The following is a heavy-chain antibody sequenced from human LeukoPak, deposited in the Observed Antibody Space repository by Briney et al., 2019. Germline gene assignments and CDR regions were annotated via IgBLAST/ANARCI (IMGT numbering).Heavy chain of an antibody. J-gene: IGHJ4*02. CDR3: ATLSDYGSGSYLDF. Sequence: PSETLSLTCTVSGGPINNYFWSWIRQPAGKGLEWMGRIYSSGSTSYNPSLKNRLTISLDKTKNQVSLKLTSVTAADTAMYYCATLSDYGSGSYLDFWGQGTLVTVSS. V-gene: IGHV4-4*07. D-gene: IGHD3-10*01. CDR1: GGPINNYF. CDR2: IYSSGST.